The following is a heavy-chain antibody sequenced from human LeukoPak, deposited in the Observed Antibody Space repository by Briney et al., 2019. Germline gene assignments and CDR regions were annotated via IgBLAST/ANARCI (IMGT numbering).Heavy chain of an antibody. Sequence: SETLSLTCTVSGGSMSGDSFHWVWIRQPPGKGLEWIGSIYYSGSSFDNPSLKSRLTMSVDTSKTPFSLKLSSVTAADTARYFCARLTSTCSGGNCYQYYFDYWGQGTLVTVSS. D-gene: IGHD2-15*01. CDR1: GGSMSGDSFH. CDR3: ARLTSTCSGGNCYQYYFDY. V-gene: IGHV4-39*01. J-gene: IGHJ4*02. CDR2: IYYSGSS.